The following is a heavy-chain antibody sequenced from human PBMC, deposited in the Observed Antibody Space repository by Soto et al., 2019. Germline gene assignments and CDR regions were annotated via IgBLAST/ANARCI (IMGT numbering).Heavy chain of an antibody. V-gene: IGHV3-30*18. Sequence: GGSLRLSCAASGFTFSSYGMHWVRQAPGKGLEWVAVISYDGSNKYYADSVKGRFTISSDNSKNTLYLQMNSLRAEDTAVYYCAKDLADGYGDPGLYFDYWGQGTLVTVSS. J-gene: IGHJ4*02. D-gene: IGHD4-17*01. CDR1: GFTFSSYG. CDR3: AKDLADGYGDPGLYFDY. CDR2: ISYDGSNK.